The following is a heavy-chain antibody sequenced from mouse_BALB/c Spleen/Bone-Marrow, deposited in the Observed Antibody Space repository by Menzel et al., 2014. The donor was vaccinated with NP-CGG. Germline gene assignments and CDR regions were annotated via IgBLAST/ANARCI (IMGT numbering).Heavy chain of an antibody. CDR2: IRNKANGYTA. CDR3: ARDENYDIYWYFDV. J-gene: IGHJ1*01. D-gene: IGHD1-1*01. Sequence: EVQLVESEGGLVQPGGSLRLSCATSGFTFTDYYMSWVRQTPGKALEWLGFIRNKANGYTADYSVSVKGRFTISRDNSQNILYLQMNTLRAEDSATYYCARDENYDIYWYFDVWGAGTTVTVSS. V-gene: IGHV7-3*02. CDR1: GFTFTDYY.